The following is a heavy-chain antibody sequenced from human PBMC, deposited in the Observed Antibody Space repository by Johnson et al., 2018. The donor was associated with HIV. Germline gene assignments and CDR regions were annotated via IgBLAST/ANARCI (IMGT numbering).Heavy chain of an antibody. CDR1: GFTFSSYG. J-gene: IGHJ3*02. V-gene: IGHV3-30*19. CDR2: ISYDGSNK. D-gene: IGHD2-8*01. CDR3: ASALCTWGAFDI. Sequence: QVRLVESGGGVVQPGRSLRLSCAASGFTFSSYGMHWVRQAPGKGLEWVAVISYDGSNKYYADSVKGRFTISRDNSKNTLYLQMNSLRAEDTAVYYCASALCTWGAFDIWGQGTMVTVSS.